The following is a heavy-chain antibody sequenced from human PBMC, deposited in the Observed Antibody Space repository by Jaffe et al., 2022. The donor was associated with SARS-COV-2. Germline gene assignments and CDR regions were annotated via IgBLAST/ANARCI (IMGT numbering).Heavy chain of an antibody. CDR3: ARDRVNIVVVPAAPHYYYGMDV. V-gene: IGHV1-2*02. Sequence: QVQLVQSGAEVKKPGASVKVSCKASGYTFTGYYMHWVRQAPGQGLEWMGWINPNSGGTNYAQKFQGRVTMTRDTSISTAYMELSRLRSDDTAVYYCARDRVNIVVVPAAPHYYYGMDVWGQGTTVTVSS. CDR1: GYTFTGYY. CDR2: INPNSGGT. J-gene: IGHJ6*02. D-gene: IGHD2-2*01.